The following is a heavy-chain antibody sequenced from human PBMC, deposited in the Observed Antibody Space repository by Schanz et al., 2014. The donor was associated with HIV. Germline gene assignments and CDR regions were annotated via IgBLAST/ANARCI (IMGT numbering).Heavy chain of an antibody. V-gene: IGHV3-11*01. D-gene: IGHD5-18*01. CDR2: ISRSGSSI. Sequence: VQLVESGGGLVKPGGSLRLSCAASGFNFNDFYMSWIRQAPGKGLEWVSYISRSGSSIYYADSVKGRFTISRDNVENSLFLQINSLRAEDTAVYYCARETIQLCPDYWGQGTLVTVSS. J-gene: IGHJ4*02. CDR3: ARETIQLCPDY. CDR1: GFNFNDFY.